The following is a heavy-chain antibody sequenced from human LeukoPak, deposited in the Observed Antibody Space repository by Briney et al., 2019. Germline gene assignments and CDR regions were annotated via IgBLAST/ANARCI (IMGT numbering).Heavy chain of an antibody. Sequence: ASVKVSCKASGYTFTGYYMHWVRQAPGQGLEWMGRINPNSGGTNYAQKFPGRVTMTRDTSISTAYMELSRLRSDDTAVYYCARSRAYYYDSSGYYYDYWGQGTLVTVSS. D-gene: IGHD3-22*01. J-gene: IGHJ4*02. V-gene: IGHV1-2*06. CDR1: GYTFTGYY. CDR2: INPNSGGT. CDR3: ARSRAYYYDSSGYYYDY.